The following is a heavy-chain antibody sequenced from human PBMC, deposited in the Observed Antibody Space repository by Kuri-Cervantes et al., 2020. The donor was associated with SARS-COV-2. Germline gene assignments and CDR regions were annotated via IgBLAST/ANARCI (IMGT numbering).Heavy chain of an antibody. Sequence: GGSLRLSCAASGFTFSSYGMHWVRQAPGKGLEWVAVIWYDGSNKYYADSVKGRFTISRDNSKNSLYLQMNSLRTEDTALYYCAKGTARMTFYFDYWGQGTLVTVSS. D-gene: IGHD1-1*01. V-gene: IGHV3-33*03. CDR1: GFTFSSYG. CDR3: AKGTARMTFYFDY. J-gene: IGHJ4*02. CDR2: IWYDGSNK.